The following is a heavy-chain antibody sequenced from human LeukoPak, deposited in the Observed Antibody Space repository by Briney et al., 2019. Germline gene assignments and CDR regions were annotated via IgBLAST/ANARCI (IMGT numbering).Heavy chain of an antibody. CDR2: IIPIFGTA. V-gene: IGHV1-69*05. D-gene: IGHD6-13*01. Sequence: ASLKVSCKASGGTFSRYAISWVRQAPGQGLEWMGGIIPIFGTANYAQKFQGRVTITTDESTRTAYMELSSLRSEDTAVYYCASRIAAAGTPFDYWGRGTLVTVSS. CDR1: GGTFSRYA. CDR3: ASRIAAAGTPFDY. J-gene: IGHJ4*02.